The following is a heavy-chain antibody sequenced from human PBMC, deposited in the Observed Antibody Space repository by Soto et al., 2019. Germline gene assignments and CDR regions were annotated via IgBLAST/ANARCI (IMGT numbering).Heavy chain of an antibody. CDR2: INPHTGDT. Sequence: QVHLVQYGAEVTKPGGSMTVSCKTSGYTLTDYYMHWVRKAPGQGIELIAWINPHTGDTGIAERFKGRVTMTRETPTKPAHMALTTLTSNDTAIYYCAREGGAGPIGRRKWYLDLWGRGSLVTVS. CDR1: GYTLTDYY. V-gene: IGHV1-2*02. J-gene: IGHJ2*01. CDR3: AREGGAGPIGRRKWYLDL. D-gene: IGHD1-26*01.